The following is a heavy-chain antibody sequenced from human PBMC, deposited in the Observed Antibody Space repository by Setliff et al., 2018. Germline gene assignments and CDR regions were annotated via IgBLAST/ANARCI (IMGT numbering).Heavy chain of an antibody. CDR1: GYTFTNYG. V-gene: IGHV1-18*01. CDR3: ARVPLPLDIVVVVAATPLEYYYYMDV. Sequence: ASVKVSCKASGYTFTNYGISWVRQAPGQGLEWMGWISAYNGNTNYAQKLQGRVTMTTDTSTSTAYMGLRSLRSDDTAVYYCARVPLPLDIVVVVAATPLEYYYYMDVWGKGPTVTVSS. J-gene: IGHJ6*03. CDR2: ISAYNGNT. D-gene: IGHD2-15*01.